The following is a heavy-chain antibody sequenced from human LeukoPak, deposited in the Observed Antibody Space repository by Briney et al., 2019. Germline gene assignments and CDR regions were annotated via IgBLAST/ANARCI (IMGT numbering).Heavy chain of an antibody. D-gene: IGHD4-11*01. Sequence: ASETLSLTCTVSGGSISSSSYYWGWLRQPPGKGLEWIGSIYYSGSTYYNPSHKSRVTISVDTSKNQFSLKLSSVTAADTAVYYCARRRTDYSNGSSNSYYFDYWGQGTLVTVSS. V-gene: IGHV4-39*01. CDR1: GGSISSSSYY. J-gene: IGHJ4*02. CDR3: ARRRTDYSNGSSNSYYFDY. CDR2: IYYSGST.